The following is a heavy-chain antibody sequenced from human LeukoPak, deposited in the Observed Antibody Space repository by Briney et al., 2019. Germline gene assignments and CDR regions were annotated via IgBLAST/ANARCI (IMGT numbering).Heavy chain of an antibody. CDR3: ARGYCSSTTCQYYFDY. D-gene: IGHD2-2*01. Sequence: PSETLSLTCAVYGGSFSGYYWSWIRQPPGKGLEWIGEINHSGSTNYNPSLKSQVTISVDTSKNQFSLRLSSVTAADTAVYCCARGYCSSTTCQYYFDYWGQGTLVTVSS. J-gene: IGHJ4*02. CDR1: GGSFSGYY. CDR2: INHSGST. V-gene: IGHV4-34*01.